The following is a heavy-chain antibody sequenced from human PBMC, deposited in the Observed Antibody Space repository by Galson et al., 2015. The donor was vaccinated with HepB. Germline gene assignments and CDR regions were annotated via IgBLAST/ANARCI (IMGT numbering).Heavy chain of an antibody. J-gene: IGHJ6*03. CDR3: ASSKEITIFGVVIQNYYYYYMDV. D-gene: IGHD3-3*01. Sequence: SVKVSCKASGGTFSSYAISWVRQAPGQGLEWMGRIIPILGIANYAQKFQGRVTITADKSTSTAYMELSSLRSEDTAVYYCASSKEITIFGVVIQNYYYYYMDVWGKGTTVTVSS. CDR1: GGTFSSYA. CDR2: IIPILGIA. V-gene: IGHV1-69*04.